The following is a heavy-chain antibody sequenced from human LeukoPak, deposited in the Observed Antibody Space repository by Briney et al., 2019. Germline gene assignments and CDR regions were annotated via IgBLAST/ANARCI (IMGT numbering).Heavy chain of an antibody. D-gene: IGHD4-11*01. Sequence: GGSLRLSCSVSGFIFRNFWMLWVRQAPGKGPEWVSRINNDGNLVTYADSVKGRFTISRDSGRDTVFLQMNSLRVEDTAVYCCVRGLGDVWGKGTLVTVSS. CDR3: VRGLGDV. CDR1: GFIFRNFW. J-gene: IGHJ6*04. CDR2: INNDGNLV. V-gene: IGHV3-74*01.